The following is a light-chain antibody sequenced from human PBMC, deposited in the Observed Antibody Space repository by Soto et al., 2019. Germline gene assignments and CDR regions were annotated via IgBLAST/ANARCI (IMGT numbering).Light chain of an antibody. V-gene: IGKV1-39*01. J-gene: IGKJ1*01. Sequence: IHLTQSPASLSAAVGERVTITFRGSQSMSSYLNWYQQIPGKAPKLLIYAASSLQGGVPSRFSGSGSGTDFTLTISSLQPEDFATYYCQQSYSTLTWTFGQGTKVDIK. CDR1: QSMSSY. CDR3: QQSYSTLTWT. CDR2: AAS.